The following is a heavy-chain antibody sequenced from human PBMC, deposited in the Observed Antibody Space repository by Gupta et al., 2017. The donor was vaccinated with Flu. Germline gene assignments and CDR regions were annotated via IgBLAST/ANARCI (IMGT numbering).Heavy chain of an antibody. Sequence: WVRQAPGKGLVWVSRINTDGSIATYADSVKGRFTTSRDNFKNMLYLQMNSLRAEDTAVYYCAREWSVETPRDWGQGTLVTVSS. D-gene: IGHD3-3*01. J-gene: IGHJ4*02. V-gene: IGHV3-74*01. CDR2: INTDGSIA. CDR3: AREWSVETPRD.